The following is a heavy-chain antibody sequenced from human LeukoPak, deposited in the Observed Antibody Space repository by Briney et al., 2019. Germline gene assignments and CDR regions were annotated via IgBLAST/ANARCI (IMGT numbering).Heavy chain of an antibody. CDR1: GFTFSSYG. CDR3: AQDTVAVAGRAFDI. CDR2: ISSSSYI. J-gene: IGHJ3*02. D-gene: IGHD6-19*01. Sequence: PGGSLRLSCAASGFTFSSYGMHWVRQAPGKGLEWVSSISSSSYIYYADSVKGRFTISRDNSKNKLYLKMNSLRAEDTAVYYCAQDTVAVAGRAFDIWGQGTMVTVSS. V-gene: IGHV3-21*04.